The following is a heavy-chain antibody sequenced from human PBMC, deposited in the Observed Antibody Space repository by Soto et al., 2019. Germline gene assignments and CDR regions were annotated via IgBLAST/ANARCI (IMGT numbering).Heavy chain of an antibody. CDR1: GFTFRNYF. Sequence: QVQLVESGGGLVKPGGSLRLSCVASGFTFRNYFMNWIRQAPGKGPEWLSYISSDESTVFYADSAKGRFTTSRDNAQNSVYLQMNSLRAEDTAVYYCATLTAPSDYWGQGSLVTVSS. CDR2: ISSDESTV. CDR3: ATLTAPSDY. J-gene: IGHJ4*02. V-gene: IGHV3-11*01. D-gene: IGHD2-21*02.